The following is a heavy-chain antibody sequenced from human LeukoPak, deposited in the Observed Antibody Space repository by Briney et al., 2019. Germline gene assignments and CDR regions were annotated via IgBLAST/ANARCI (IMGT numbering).Heavy chain of an antibody. CDR3: ARDAPYNYFDY. CDR1: GFTVSSKY. J-gene: IGHJ4*02. Sequence: PGGSLRLSCAASGFTVSSKYMSWVRQAPGKGLEWVSVIYSGGNTYYADSAKGRFTISRDESKNMLYLQMNSLRAEDTAVYYCARDAPYNYFDYWGQGSLVTVSS. V-gene: IGHV3-66*01. CDR2: IYSGGNT. D-gene: IGHD4-11*01.